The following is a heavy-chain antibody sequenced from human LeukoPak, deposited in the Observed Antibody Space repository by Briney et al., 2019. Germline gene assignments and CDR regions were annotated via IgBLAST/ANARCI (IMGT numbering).Heavy chain of an antibody. Sequence: GGSLRLSCAASGFTFSSYGMHWVRQAPGKGLEWVAVISYDGSNKYYADSVKGRFTISRDNSKSTLYLQMNSLRAEDTAVYYCAKEGSGWYLLFDYWGQGTLVTVSS. D-gene: IGHD6-19*01. CDR2: ISYDGSNK. CDR1: GFTFSSYG. CDR3: AKEGSGWYLLFDY. V-gene: IGHV3-30*18. J-gene: IGHJ4*02.